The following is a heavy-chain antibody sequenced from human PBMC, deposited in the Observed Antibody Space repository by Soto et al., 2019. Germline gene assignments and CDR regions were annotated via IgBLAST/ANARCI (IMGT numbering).Heavy chain of an antibody. CDR3: ARGTMVRGVIITFSYYYYMDV. CDR1: GYTFTSYG. D-gene: IGHD3-10*01. V-gene: IGHV1-18*01. J-gene: IGHJ6*03. CDR2: ISAYNGNT. Sequence: QVPLVQSGAEVKKPGASVKVSCKASGYTFTSYGISWVRQAPGQGLEWMGWISAYNGNTNYAQKLQGRVTMTTDTSTSTAYMELGSLRSDDTAVYYCARGTMVRGVIITFSYYYYMDVWGKGTTVTVSS.